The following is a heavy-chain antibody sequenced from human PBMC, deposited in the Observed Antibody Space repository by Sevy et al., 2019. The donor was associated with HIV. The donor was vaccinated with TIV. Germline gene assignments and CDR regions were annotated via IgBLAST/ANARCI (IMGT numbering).Heavy chain of an antibody. CDR1: GFTFNRYS. CDR3: ALERLSSDVAEYFQN. Sequence: GGSLRLSCAASGFTFNRYSMHWVRQAPGKGLEWVATISFDATNKHYADSVKGRFTISRDNFQNSLFLQMDSLRPADTAVYYCALERLSSDVAEYFQNWGQGTLVTVSS. V-gene: IGHV3-30-3*01. J-gene: IGHJ1*01. CDR2: ISFDATNK. D-gene: IGHD1-1*01.